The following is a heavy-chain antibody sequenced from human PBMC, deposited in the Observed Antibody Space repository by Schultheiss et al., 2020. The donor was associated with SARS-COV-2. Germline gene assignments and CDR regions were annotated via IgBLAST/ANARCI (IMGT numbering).Heavy chain of an antibody. Sequence: GGSLRLSCAASGFTVSGNYMTWVRQAPGKGLEWIGRIRSKANSYATAYAASVKGRFTISRDDSKNTAYLQMNSLKTEDTAVYYCTDRALDVWGQGTTVTVSS. V-gene: IGHV3-73*01. CDR3: TDRALDV. CDR2: IRSKANSYAT. J-gene: IGHJ6*02. CDR1: GFTVSGNY.